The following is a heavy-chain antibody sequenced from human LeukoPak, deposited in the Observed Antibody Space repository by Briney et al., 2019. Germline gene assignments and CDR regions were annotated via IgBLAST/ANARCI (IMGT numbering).Heavy chain of an antibody. CDR1: GDSFSRSDSY. V-gene: IGHV4-39*01. CDR3: ARRRYYDGSGYLE. J-gene: IGHJ1*01. Sequence: PSETLSLTCSVSGDSFSRSDSYWDWIRQPPGKGLEWIGTIYYSGRTYYSRSLKSRVTMSVDPSNNQFSLNLRSVTAADTAVYYCARRRYYDGSGYLEWGQGTLLSVSS. D-gene: IGHD3-22*01. CDR2: IYYSGRT.